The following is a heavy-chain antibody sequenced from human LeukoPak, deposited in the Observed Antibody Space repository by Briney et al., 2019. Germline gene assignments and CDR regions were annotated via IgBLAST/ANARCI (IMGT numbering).Heavy chain of an antibody. CDR1: GGSISSSSYY. CDR3: AREDSGGEGY. V-gene: IGHV4-39*07. D-gene: IGHD2-21*01. Sequence: SETLSLTCTVSGGSISSSSYYWGWIRQPPGKGLEWIGSIYYSGSTYYNPSLKSRVTISVDTSKNQFSLKLSSVTAADTAVYYCAREDSGGEGYWGQGTLVTVSS. CDR2: IYYSGST. J-gene: IGHJ4*02.